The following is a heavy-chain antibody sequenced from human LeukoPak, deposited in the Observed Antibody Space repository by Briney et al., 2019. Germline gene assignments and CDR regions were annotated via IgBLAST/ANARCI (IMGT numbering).Heavy chain of an antibody. CDR2: IKQDGSEK. D-gene: IGHD3-22*01. CDR1: GFTFSSYW. CDR3: VTYYYDTSGYYPGYFQH. V-gene: IGHV3-7*01. J-gene: IGHJ1*01. Sequence: GGSLRLSCAASGFTFSSYWMSWVRQAPGKGLEWVAHIKQDGSEKYYVDSVKGRFTISRDNAKNSLYLQMNSLRAEDTAVYYCVTYYYDTSGYYPGYFQHWGQGTLVAVSS.